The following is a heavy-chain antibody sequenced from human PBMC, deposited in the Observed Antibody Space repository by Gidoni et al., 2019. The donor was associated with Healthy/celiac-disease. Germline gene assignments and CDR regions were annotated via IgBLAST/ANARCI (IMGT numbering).Heavy chain of an antibody. CDR2: IIPIFGTA. Sequence: QVQLVQSGAEVKKTGSSVTVSCKASGGTFSSYAISWVRQAPGQGLEWMGGIIPIFGTANYAQKFQGRVTITADESTSTAYMELSSLRSEDTAVYYCARLVGYSGYEGPYYFDYWGQGTLVTVSS. CDR3: ARLVGYSGYEGPYYFDY. D-gene: IGHD5-12*01. J-gene: IGHJ4*02. CDR1: GGTFSSYA. V-gene: IGHV1-69*01.